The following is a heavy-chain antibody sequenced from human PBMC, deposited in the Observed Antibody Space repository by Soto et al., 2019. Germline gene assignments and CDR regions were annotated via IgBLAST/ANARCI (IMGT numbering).Heavy chain of an antibody. J-gene: IGHJ4*02. CDR1: GGAISSDY. CDR3: ARVLHAFWSGYHFDY. CDR2: IYYSGST. D-gene: IGHD3-3*01. Sequence: SSETLCLTGAVAGGAISSDYWSWIRQPPGKGLEWIGYIYYSGSTNYNPSLKSRVTISVDTSKNQFSLKLSSVTAADTAVYYCARVLHAFWSGYHFDYWGQGTLVTVSS. V-gene: IGHV4-59*01.